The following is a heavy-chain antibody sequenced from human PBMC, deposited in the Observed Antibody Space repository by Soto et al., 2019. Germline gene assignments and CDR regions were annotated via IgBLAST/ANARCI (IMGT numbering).Heavy chain of an antibody. CDR3: AKFPRGNYEPS. D-gene: IGHD3-3*01. J-gene: IGHJ5*02. CDR1: GFTFKNYG. V-gene: IGHV3-30*18. CDR2: LSYDGSEK. Sequence: GSLRLSCVVSGFTFKNYGMHWVRQAPGKGLEWVSVLSYDGSEKDYAASVRGRFTISRDNSKNTLYLQMNSLRTEDTAIYYCAKFPRGNYEPSWGQGTLVTVSS.